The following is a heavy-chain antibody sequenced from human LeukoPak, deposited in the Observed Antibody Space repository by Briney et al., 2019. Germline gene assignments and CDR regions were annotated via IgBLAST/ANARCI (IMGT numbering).Heavy chain of an antibody. D-gene: IGHD6-6*01. CDR3: ASPYLFEYSSSGEYDY. V-gene: IGHV1-69*13. CDR1: GYTFTSSG. CDR2: IIPTFGTA. Sequence: SVKVSCKASGYTFTSSGISWVRQAPGQGLEWMGGIIPTFGTANYAQKFQGRVTITADESTSTAYMGLSSLRSEDTAVYYCASPYLFEYSSSGEYDYWGQGTLVTVSS. J-gene: IGHJ4*02.